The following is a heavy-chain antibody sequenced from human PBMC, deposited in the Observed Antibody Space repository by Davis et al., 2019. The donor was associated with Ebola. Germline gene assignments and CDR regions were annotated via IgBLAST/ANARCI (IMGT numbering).Heavy chain of an antibody. V-gene: IGHV1-2*02. J-gene: IGHJ6*02. CDR1: GYTFTGYY. D-gene: IGHD2-2*01. CDR3: ARELKDIVVVPAAVFFPLSMDV. Sequence: ASVKVSCKASGYTFTGYYMHWVRQAPGQGLEWMGWINPNSGGTNYAQKFQGRVTMTRDTSISTADMELSRLRSDDTAVYYCARELKDIVVVPAAVFFPLSMDVWGQGTTVTVSS. CDR2: INPNSGGT.